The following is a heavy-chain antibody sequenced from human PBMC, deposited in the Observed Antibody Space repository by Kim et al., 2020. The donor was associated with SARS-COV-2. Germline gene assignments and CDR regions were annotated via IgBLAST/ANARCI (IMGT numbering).Heavy chain of an antibody. J-gene: IGHJ4*02. CDR1: GGSISSYY. V-gene: IGHV4-59*13. Sequence: TLSLTCTVSGGSISSYYWSWIRQPPGKGLEWIGYIYYSGSTNYNPSLKSRVTISVDTSKNQFSLKLSSVTAADTAVYYCARSAGYSYGYDGDFDYWGQGTLVTVSS. CDR3: ARSAGYSYGYDGDFDY. CDR2: IYYSGST. D-gene: IGHD5-18*01.